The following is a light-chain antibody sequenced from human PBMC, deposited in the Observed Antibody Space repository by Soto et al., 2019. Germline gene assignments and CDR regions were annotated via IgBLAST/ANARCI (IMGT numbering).Light chain of an antibody. Sequence: DIQMTQSPSSLSAYVGDRVTITCRASQSISSYLNWYQQKPGKAPKLLIYAASSLQSGVPSRFSGSGSGTDFTLTISSLQPEDFATYYCQQSYSTLTWTYCQGSKV. CDR3: QQSYSTLTWT. J-gene: IGKJ1*01. CDR2: AAS. CDR1: QSISSY. V-gene: IGKV1-39*01.